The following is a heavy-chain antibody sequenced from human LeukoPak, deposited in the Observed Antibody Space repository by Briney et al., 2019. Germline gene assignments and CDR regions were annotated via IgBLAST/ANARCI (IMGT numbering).Heavy chain of an antibody. Sequence: PSETLSLTCTVSGGSIRTNYYWAWIRQPPGKGLEWIASVYYTGDTYYNASLKSRLTISVDTSKNQFSLKLSSVTAADTAVYYCARDFLHYDFWSGYLSWGQGTLVTVSS. CDR3: ARDFLHYDFWSGYLS. D-gene: IGHD3-3*01. V-gene: IGHV4-39*07. CDR1: GGSIRTNYY. J-gene: IGHJ4*02. CDR2: VYYTGDT.